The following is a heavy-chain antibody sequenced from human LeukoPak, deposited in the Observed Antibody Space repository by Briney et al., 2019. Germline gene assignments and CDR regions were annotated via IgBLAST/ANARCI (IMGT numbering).Heavy chain of an antibody. CDR3: ARGAVWYLFDY. J-gene: IGHJ4*02. D-gene: IGHD6-13*01. CDR1: GGSIGTYY. CDR2: IYNSGST. V-gene: IGHV4-59*01. Sequence: PSETLSLTCTVSGGSIGTYYWSWIRQPPGKGLEWIAYIYNSGSTTYSPSLQSRVTISLDTSTNQFSLKLSSVTAADTAVYYCARGAVWYLFDYWGQGTLVTVSS.